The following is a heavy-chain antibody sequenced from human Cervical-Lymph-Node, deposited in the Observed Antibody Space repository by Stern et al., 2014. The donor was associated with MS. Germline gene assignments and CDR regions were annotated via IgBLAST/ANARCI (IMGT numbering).Heavy chain of an antibody. V-gene: IGHV1-69*01. CDR1: XXXFXSFA. CDR2: XXPVFGTP. Sequence: QVQLVESGSXXXXXXXXVNVTCKAXXXXFXSFAXXXXXRAPGQXXXXXXXXXPVFGTPTYXXXFQGRVTIXSDESTNTVSVELSSLTTDDTATYFCASAHPATRRGYKGMNVWGQGTTIAVSS. CDR3: ASAHPATRRGYKGMNV. J-gene: IGHJ6*02. D-gene: IGHD2-2*01.